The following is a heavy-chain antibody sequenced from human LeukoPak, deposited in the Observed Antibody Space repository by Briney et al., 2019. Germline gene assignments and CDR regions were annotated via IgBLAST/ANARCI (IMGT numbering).Heavy chain of an antibody. CDR1: GYSFTTYW. Sequence: GESLKISCKGSGYSFTTYWIGWVRQMPGKGLEWMGIMYPGDSDTRYSPSFQGQVTISADKSISTAYLQWSSLKASDTAMYYCARPRRSSSFGAFDIWGQGTMVTVSS. CDR2: MYPGDSDT. J-gene: IGHJ3*02. CDR3: ARPRRSSSFGAFDI. V-gene: IGHV5-51*01. D-gene: IGHD3-10*01.